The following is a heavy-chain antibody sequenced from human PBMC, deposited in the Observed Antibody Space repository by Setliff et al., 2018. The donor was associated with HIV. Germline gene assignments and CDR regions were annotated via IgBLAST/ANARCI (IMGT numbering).Heavy chain of an antibody. CDR1: GFTFSDYH. V-gene: IGHV3-11*04. CDR3: ARDAYDSSGYYYSLDY. Sequence: GESLKISCAASGFTFSDYHMSWIRQAPGKGLEWISYISTVYYADSVKGRFTISRDNAKNSLYLQMNSLRAEDTAVYYCARDAYDSSGYYYSLDYWGQGTLVTVSS. CDR2: ISTV. J-gene: IGHJ4*02. D-gene: IGHD3-22*01.